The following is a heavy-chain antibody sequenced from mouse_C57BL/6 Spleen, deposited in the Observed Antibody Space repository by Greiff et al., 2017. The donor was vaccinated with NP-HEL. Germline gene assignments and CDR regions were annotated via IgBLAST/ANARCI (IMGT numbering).Heavy chain of an antibody. CDR2: IDPETGGT. D-gene: IGHD2-1*01. CDR3: TRLYGNYACSIDD. Sequence: QVQLQQSGAELVRPGASVTLSCKASGYTFTDYEMHWVKQTPVHGLEWIGAIDPETGGTAYNQKFKGKAILTADKSSSTAYMELRSLTSEDSAVYYCTRLYGNYACSIDDWGQGTTLTVSS. V-gene: IGHV1-15*01. CDR1: GYTFTDYE. J-gene: IGHJ2*01.